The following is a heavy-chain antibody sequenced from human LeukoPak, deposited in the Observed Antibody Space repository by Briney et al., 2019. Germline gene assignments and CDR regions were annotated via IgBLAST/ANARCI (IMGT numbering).Heavy chain of an antibody. CDR2: ISGSDGST. J-gene: IGHJ4*02. V-gene: IGHV3-23*01. CDR1: GFTFSNYA. Sequence: GGSLRLSCAASGFTFSNYAMSWVRQAPGKGLEWVSAISGSDGSTWYADSVKGRFTISRDNAKNSLYLQMNSLRAEDTAVYYCARDRRFLEWLLYPPGLIDYWGQGTLVTVSS. D-gene: IGHD3-3*01. CDR3: ARDRRFLEWLLYPPGLIDY.